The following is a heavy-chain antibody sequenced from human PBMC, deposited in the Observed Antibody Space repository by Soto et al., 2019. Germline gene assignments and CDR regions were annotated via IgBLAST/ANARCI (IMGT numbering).Heavy chain of an antibody. CDR2: IKIKTDGGTT. D-gene: IGHD1-26*01. J-gene: IGHJ3*02. Sequence: GGSLRLSCAASGFTFSNAWMNWVRQAPGKGLEWVGRIKIKTDGGTTDYAAPVKGRFTISRDDSKNTLYLQMNSLKTEDTAVYYCTTFRYPDAFDIWGQGTMVSVSS. CDR3: TTFRYPDAFDI. CDR1: GFTFSNAW. V-gene: IGHV3-15*07.